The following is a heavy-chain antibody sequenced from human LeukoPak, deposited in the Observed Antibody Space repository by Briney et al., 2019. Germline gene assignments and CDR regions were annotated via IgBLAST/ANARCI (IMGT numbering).Heavy chain of an antibody. CDR1: GYTFTGYY. Sequence: GASVKVSCKASGYTFTGYYMHWVRQAPGQGLEWMGRINPNSGGTNYAQKFQGRVTMTRDTSISTAYMELSRLRSDDTAVYYCAREWGNYDSSGYYSHFDYWGQGTLVTVPS. J-gene: IGHJ4*02. CDR2: INPNSGGT. D-gene: IGHD3-22*01. CDR3: AREWGNYDSSGYYSHFDY. V-gene: IGHV1-2*06.